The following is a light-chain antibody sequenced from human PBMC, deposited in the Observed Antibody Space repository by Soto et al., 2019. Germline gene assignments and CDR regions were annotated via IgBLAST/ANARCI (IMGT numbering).Light chain of an antibody. Sequence: QSVLTQPRSVSGSPGQSVTISCTGTSSDVGGYNYVSWYQQHRGKAPKGMIYDVSERPSGVPDRFSGSKSGNTASLTISGLQAEDEADYYCCSNAGSYEVSGGGTKFTVL. CDR1: SSDVGGYNY. CDR2: DVS. J-gene: IGLJ2*01. V-gene: IGLV2-11*01. CDR3: CSNAGSYEV.